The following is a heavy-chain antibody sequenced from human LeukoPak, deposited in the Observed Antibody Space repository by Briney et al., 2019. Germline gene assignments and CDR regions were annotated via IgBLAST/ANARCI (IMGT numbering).Heavy chain of an antibody. CDR1: GGSISSGGYY. J-gene: IGHJ4*02. V-gene: IGHV4-30-2*01. D-gene: IGHD1-26*01. CDR2: IYHSGST. CDR3: ARVLVGATAAFDY. Sequence: PSETLSLTCTVSGGSISSGGYYWSWIRQPPGKGLEWIGYIYHSGSTYYNPSLKSRVTMSVDISKNQLSLQLSSVTAADTAMYYCARVLVGATAAFDYWGQGTLVTVSS.